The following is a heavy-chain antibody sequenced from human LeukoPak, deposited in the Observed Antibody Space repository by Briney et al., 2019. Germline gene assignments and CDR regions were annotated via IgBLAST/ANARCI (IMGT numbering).Heavy chain of an antibody. CDR3: ARGSRVVAYLSSFDY. Sequence: GGSLRLSCAASGFTFSSYNMNWVRHAPGKGLERVSSISSSSSYIYYADSVNGRFTISRDNAKKSLYLQMNSLRAEDTAVYYCARGSRVVAYLSSFDYWGQGTLVTVSS. J-gene: IGHJ4*02. CDR1: GFTFSSYN. V-gene: IGHV3-21*01. D-gene: IGHD2-15*01. CDR2: ISSSSSYI.